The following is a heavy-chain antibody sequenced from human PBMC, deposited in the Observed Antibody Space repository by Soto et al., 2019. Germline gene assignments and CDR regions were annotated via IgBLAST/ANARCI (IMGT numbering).Heavy chain of an antibody. CDR2: ISGSGGST. Sequence: GGSLRLSCAASGFTFSSYAMSWVRQAPGKGLEWVSAISGSGGSTYYADSVKGRFTISRDNSKNTLYLQMNSLRAEDTAVYYCAKQESVTYYYGSGSYYYWGQGTLVTVSS. CDR1: GFTFSSYA. CDR3: AKQESVTYYYGSGSYYY. J-gene: IGHJ4*02. D-gene: IGHD3-10*01. V-gene: IGHV3-23*01.